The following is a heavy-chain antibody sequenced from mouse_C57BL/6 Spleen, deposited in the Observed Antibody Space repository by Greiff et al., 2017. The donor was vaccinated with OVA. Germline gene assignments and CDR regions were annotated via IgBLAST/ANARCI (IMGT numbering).Heavy chain of an antibody. Sequence: QVQLKQSGAELVKPGASVKISCKASGYAFSSYWMNWVKQRPGKGLEWIGQIYPGDGDTNYNGKFKGQATLTADKSSSTAYMQLSSLTSEDSAVYFCASDSSGLVLFAYWGQGTLVTVSA. CDR1: GYAFSSYW. J-gene: IGHJ3*01. V-gene: IGHV1-80*01. CDR3: ASDSSGLVLFAY. CDR2: IYPGDGDT. D-gene: IGHD3-2*02.